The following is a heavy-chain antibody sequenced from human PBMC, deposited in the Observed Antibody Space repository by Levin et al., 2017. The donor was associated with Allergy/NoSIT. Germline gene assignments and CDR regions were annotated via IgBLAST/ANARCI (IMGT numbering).Heavy chain of an antibody. CDR1: GFTFDDYA. CDR2: ISWNSGSI. CDR3: ARDNIGLPDAFDI. D-gene: IGHD3-10*01. V-gene: IGHV3-9*01. Sequence: LSLTCAASGFTFDDYAMHWVRQAPGKGLEWVSGISWNSGSIGYADSVTGRFTISRDNAKNSLYLQMNSLRTEDTALYYCARDNIGLPDAFDIWGQGTMVIVSS. J-gene: IGHJ3*02.